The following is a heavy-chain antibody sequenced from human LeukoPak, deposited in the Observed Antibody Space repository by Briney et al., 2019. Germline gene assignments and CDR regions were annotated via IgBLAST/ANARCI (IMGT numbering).Heavy chain of an antibody. D-gene: IGHD6-13*01. J-gene: IGHJ5*02. CDR3: ARDRSHQRRFHSSREENWFDP. CDR1: GFTFSSYS. V-gene: IGHV3-48*01. CDR2: ISSSSSTI. Sequence: GGSLRLSCAASGFTFSSYSMNWVRQAPGKGLEWLSYISSSSSTIYYADSVKGRFTISRDNAKNSLYLQMNSLRAEDTAVYYCARDRSHQRRFHSSREENWFDPWGQGTLVTVSS.